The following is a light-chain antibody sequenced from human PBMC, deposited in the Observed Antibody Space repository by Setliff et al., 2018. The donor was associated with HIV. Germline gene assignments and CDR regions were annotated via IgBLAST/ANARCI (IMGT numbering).Light chain of an antibody. CDR1: SSDVGGYNY. Sequence: QSALTQPASVSGSPGQSITISCTGTSSDVGGYNYVSWYQQHPGKAPKLRIYDVSNRPSGVSNRFSGSKSGNTASLTISGLQAEDEADYYCSSYTGTSTLFVFGTGTKVTV. J-gene: IGLJ1*01. V-gene: IGLV2-14*03. CDR2: DVS. CDR3: SSYTGTSTLFV.